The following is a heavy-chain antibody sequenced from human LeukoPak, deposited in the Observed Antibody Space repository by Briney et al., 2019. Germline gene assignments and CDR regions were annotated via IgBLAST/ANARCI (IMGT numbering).Heavy chain of an antibody. D-gene: IGHD3-22*01. J-gene: IGHJ4*02. CDR1: GYTFTSYG. CDR2: ISAYNGNT. V-gene: IGHV1-18*01. CDR3: ARDSHPGIVVVPPNYYFDY. Sequence: ASVKVSCKASGYTFTSYGISWVRQAPGQGLEWKGWISAYNGNTNYAQKLQGRVTMTTDTSTSTAYMELRSLRSDDTAVYYCARDSHPGIVVVPPNYYFDYWGQGTLVTVSS.